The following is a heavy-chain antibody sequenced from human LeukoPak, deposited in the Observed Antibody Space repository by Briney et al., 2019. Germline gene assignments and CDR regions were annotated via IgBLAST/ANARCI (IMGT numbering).Heavy chain of an antibody. Sequence: PSETLSLTCAVYGGSFSGYYWSWIRQPPGKGLEWIGEINHSGSTNYNPSLKSRVTISVDTSKNQFSLKLSSVTAADTAVYYCAWFGEFDDYWGQGTLVTVSS. J-gene: IGHJ4*02. V-gene: IGHV4-34*01. CDR2: INHSGST. CDR3: AWFGEFDDY. D-gene: IGHD3-10*01. CDR1: GGSFSGYY.